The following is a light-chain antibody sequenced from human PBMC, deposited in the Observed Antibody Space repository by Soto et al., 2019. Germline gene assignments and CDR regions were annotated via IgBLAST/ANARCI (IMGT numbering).Light chain of an antibody. V-gene: IGKV3-11*01. CDR1: QSVSRH. CDR2: DAS. Sequence: EIVLTQSPATLSLSPGERATLSCRASQSVSRHLAWYQQKPGQAPRLLIYDASNRATGIPARFSGSGSGTDFPLTSSSPEPDASAVYHYRQRSPWLTFGGGTKVEIK. J-gene: IGKJ4*01. CDR3: RQRSPWLT.